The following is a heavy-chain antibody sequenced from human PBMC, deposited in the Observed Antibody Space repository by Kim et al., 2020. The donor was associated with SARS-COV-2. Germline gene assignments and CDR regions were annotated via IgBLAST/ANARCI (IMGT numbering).Heavy chain of an antibody. CDR3: LGGIVVVPAARRSPSDRIYYYMYV. V-gene: IGHV3-49*04. Sequence: GGSLRLSCTASGFTFGDYAMSWVHQAPGKGLEWVGCIRSKAYGGTTEYAASVKGRFTISRDDSKSIAYLQMNSLKTEDTAVYYCLGGIVVVPAARRSPSDRIYYYMYVWGKGNTVTVS. CDR1: GFTFGDYA. D-gene: IGHD2-2*01. J-gene: IGHJ6*03. CDR2: IRSKAYGGTT.